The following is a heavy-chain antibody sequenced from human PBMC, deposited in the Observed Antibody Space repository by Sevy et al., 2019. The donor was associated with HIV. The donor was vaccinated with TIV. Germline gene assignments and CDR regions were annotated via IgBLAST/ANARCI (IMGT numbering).Heavy chain of an antibody. D-gene: IGHD4-4*01. V-gene: IGHV4-31*03. J-gene: IGHJ5*02. CDR3: ARTTVTTLSSARNNWSDP. CDR1: GDSINNGDYY. CDR2: IYYTGTT. Sequence: SETLSLTCTVSGDSINNGDYYWSWIRQHPGKGLEWIGKIYYTGTTYYNPSLKSRLRISVERSENTLSLSLRSVTAADTAVYYCARTTVTTLSSARNNWSDPWGQGTLVTVSS.